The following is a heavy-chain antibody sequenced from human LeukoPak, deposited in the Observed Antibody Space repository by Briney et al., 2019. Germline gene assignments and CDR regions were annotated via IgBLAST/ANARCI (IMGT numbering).Heavy chain of an antibody. J-gene: IGHJ4*02. CDR1: GGSFSGYY. D-gene: IGHD5-24*01. CDR2: INHSGST. Sequence: SETLSLTCAVDGGSFSGYYWSWIRQPPGKGLEWIGEINHSGSTNYNPSLKSRVTISVDTSKNQFSLKLSSVTPEDTAVYYCARRTDDYNYLDYWGQGTLVTVSS. V-gene: IGHV4-34*01. CDR3: ARRTDDYNYLDY.